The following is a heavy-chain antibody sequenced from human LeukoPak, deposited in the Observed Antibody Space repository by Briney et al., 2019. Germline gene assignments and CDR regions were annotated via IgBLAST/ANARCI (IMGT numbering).Heavy chain of an antibody. V-gene: IGHV1-18*04. J-gene: IGHJ4*02. D-gene: IGHD2-15*01. Sequence: ASVKVSCKASGYTFTSYGISWGRQAPGQGLEWMGWISAYNGNTNYAQKLQGRVTMTTDTSTSTAYMELRSLRSDDTAVYYCARDCSGGSCYFKSESFDYWGQGTLVTVSS. CDR2: ISAYNGNT. CDR3: ARDCSGGSCYFKSESFDY. CDR1: GYTFTSYG.